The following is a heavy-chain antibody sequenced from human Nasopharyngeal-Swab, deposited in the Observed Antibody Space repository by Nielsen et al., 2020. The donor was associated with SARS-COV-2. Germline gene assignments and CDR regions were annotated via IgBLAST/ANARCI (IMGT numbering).Heavy chain of an antibody. J-gene: IGHJ4*02. Sequence: LSLTCAASGFTFSNYGMHWVRQAPGKGLEWVAVIWYDGSNKYYADSVKGRFTISRDNSKNTLYLQMNSLRAEDTAVYYCARGGDSSSWYDYWGQGTLVTVSS. CDR2: IWYDGSNK. CDR1: GFTFSNYG. D-gene: IGHD6-13*01. V-gene: IGHV3-33*01. CDR3: ARGGDSSSWYDY.